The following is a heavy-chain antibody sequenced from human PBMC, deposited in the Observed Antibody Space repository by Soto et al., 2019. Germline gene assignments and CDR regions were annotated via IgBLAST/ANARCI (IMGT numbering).Heavy chain of an antibody. Sequence: PGESLKISCKGSGYSFTSYWIGWVRQMPGKGLEWMGIIYPGDSDTRYSPSFQGQVTISADKSISTAYLQWSSLKASDTAMYYCARWVGATTHYSYGMDVWGQGTTVTVSS. CDR1: GYSFTSYW. CDR2: IYPGDSDT. J-gene: IGHJ6*02. D-gene: IGHD1-26*01. V-gene: IGHV5-51*01. CDR3: ARWVGATTHYSYGMDV.